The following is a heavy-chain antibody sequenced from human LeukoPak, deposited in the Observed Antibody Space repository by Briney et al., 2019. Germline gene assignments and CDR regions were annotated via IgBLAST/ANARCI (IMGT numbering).Heavy chain of an antibody. D-gene: IGHD1-26*01. V-gene: IGHV3-21*01. J-gene: IGHJ5*02. CDR2: ISSSSSYI. CDR1: GFTFSSYS. Sequence: PGGSLRLSCAASGFTFSSYSMNWVRQAPGKGLEWVSSISSSSSYIYYADSVKGRFTISRDSAKNSLYLQMNSLRAEDTAVYYCARDQRSVGASWFDPWGQGTLVTVSS. CDR3: ARDQRSVGASWFDP.